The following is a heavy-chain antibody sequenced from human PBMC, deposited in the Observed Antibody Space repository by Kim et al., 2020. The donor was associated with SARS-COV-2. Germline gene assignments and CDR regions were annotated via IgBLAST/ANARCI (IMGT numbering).Heavy chain of an antibody. CDR1: GYTFTGYY. J-gene: IGHJ4*02. V-gene: IGHV1-2*06. CDR3: ARDQPRGYYGSGTSGV. Sequence: ASVKVSCKASGYTFTGYYMHWVRQAPGQGLEWMGRINPNSGGTNYAQKFQGRVTMTRDTSISTAYMELSRLRSDDTAVYYCARDQPRGYYGSGTSGVWGQGTLVTVSS. D-gene: IGHD3-10*01. CDR2: INPNSGGT.